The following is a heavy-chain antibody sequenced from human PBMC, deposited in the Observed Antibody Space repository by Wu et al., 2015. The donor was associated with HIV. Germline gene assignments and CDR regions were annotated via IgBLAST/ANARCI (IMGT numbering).Heavy chain of an antibody. CDR2: VIPMLATS. CDR3: ARRQQFLDQ. CDR1: GGTFSNYP. D-gene: IGHD6-13*01. Sequence: QVQLVQSGAEVKKPGSSVKISCKTSGGTFSNYPINWVRQAPGQGLEWVGRVIPMLATSDYARKFKGRVTITADASTSSVSMELRGLTSQDTALYFCARRQQFLDQWGQGTLITVSS. J-gene: IGHJ4*02. V-gene: IGHV1-69*11.